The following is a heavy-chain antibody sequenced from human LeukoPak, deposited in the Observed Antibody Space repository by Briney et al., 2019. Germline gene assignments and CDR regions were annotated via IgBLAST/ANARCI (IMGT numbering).Heavy chain of an antibody. CDR3: ARDKIRSGSLDY. D-gene: IGHD3-10*01. Sequence: GASVKVSCKASGYTFTGYYMHWVRQAPGQGLEWMGCINPNSGGTNYAQKLQGRVTMTRDTSISTAYMELSRLRSDDTAVYYCARDKIRSGSLDYWGQGTLVTVSS. CDR1: GYTFTGYY. CDR2: INPNSGGT. J-gene: IGHJ4*02. V-gene: IGHV1-2*02.